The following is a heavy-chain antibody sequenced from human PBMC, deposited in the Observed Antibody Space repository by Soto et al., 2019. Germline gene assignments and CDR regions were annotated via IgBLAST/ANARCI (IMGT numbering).Heavy chain of an antibody. CDR2: IYYSGST. V-gene: IGHV4-31*03. D-gene: IGHD2-21*02. CDR1: GGSISSGADY. J-gene: IGHJ6*02. Sequence: QVQLQESGPGLVKPSQTLSLTCTVSGGSISSGADYWSWIRQHPGKALEWIGYIYYSGSTYYNPSLKSRVTISVDTSKNQFSLKRSSVTAADTAVYYCARESGDLLRGNYYGMDVWGQGTTVTVSS. CDR3: ARESGDLLRGNYYGMDV.